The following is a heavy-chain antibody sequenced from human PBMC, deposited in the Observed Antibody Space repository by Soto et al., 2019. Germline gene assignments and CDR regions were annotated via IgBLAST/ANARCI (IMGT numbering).Heavy chain of an antibody. Sequence: QVQLVESGGGVVQPGRSLRLSCTASGFIFSSYGVHWVRQAPGKGLEWVAVISYDGINKNHADSVKGRFTISRDNSKNTLHLQMNSLRAEDTAVYYCAKVQSGYDHYAMDVWGQGTAVTVSS. D-gene: IGHD3-3*01. CDR1: GFIFSSYG. J-gene: IGHJ6*02. V-gene: IGHV3-30*18. CDR2: ISYDGINK. CDR3: AKVQSGYDHYAMDV.